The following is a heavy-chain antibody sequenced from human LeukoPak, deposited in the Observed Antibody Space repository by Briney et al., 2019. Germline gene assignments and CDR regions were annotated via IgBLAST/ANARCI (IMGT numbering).Heavy chain of an antibody. CDR3: ARDMTVGHTLWDY. Sequence: GRSLRLSCAASGFTFSSHAMHWVRQAPGKGLEWVTVISYEGSNKYFADSVKGRFTISRDNSKNTLYLQMNSLRAEDTAVYYCARDMTVGHTLWDYWGQGTRVSVSS. V-gene: IGHV3-30-3*01. D-gene: IGHD1-26*01. J-gene: IGHJ4*02. CDR1: GFTFSSHA. CDR2: ISYEGSNK.